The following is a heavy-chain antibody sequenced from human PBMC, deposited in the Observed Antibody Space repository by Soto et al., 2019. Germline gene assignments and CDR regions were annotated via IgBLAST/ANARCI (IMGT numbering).Heavy chain of an antibody. Sequence: EVQLAESGGGLVQPGGSLRLSCAASGFTFSPYWMHWVRQAPGKGLVWVSRINPDGSSTDYADSVKGRFTISRDNAKNTLYLQMNSLRAEDTAVYYCGRGGSDIPRGMDVWGQGTTVTVSS. CDR3: GRGGSDIPRGMDV. CDR2: INPDGSST. J-gene: IGHJ6*02. CDR1: GFTFSPYW. D-gene: IGHD6-19*01. V-gene: IGHV3-74*01.